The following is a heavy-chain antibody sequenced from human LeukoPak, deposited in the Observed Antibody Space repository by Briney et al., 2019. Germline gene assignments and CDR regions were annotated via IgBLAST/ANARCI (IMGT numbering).Heavy chain of an antibody. V-gene: IGHV4-39*07. CDR3: ARWELLPQGCFDY. Sequence: SETLSLTCTVSGGSISSTSYYWGWIRQPPGKGLEWIGNIFYSGRTHYNPSLKSRVTISVDTSKNQFSLKVRSVTAADTAVYYCARWELLPQGCFDYWGQGTLVTVSS. J-gene: IGHJ4*02. CDR2: IFYSGRT. D-gene: IGHD1-26*01. CDR1: GGSISSTSYY.